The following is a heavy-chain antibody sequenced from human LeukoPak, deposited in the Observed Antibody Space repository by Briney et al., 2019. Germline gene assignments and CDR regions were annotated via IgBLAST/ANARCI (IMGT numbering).Heavy chain of an antibody. D-gene: IGHD3-16*02. J-gene: IGHJ4*02. CDR1: GYTLTGYA. V-gene: IGHV1-2*02. Sequence: GASVKGSCKAFGYTLTGYAMHWVRKAPGHGLEWMGGINPNSGGTNYAQKFQGRVTMPRDPSISTAYMEPSGLRSDDTAVYYCASDYLEIMIAFGGVVAHHGRHDCWGQGTLVTVSS. CDR2: INPNSGGT. CDR3: ASDYLEIMIAFGGVVAHHGRHDC.